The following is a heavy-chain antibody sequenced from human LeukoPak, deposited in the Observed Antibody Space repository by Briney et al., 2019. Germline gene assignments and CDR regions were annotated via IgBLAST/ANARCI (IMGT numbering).Heavy chain of an antibody. D-gene: IGHD6-19*01. J-gene: IGHJ4*02. V-gene: IGHV1-69*13. CDR2: IIPMFGIA. CDR1: GGTFSRYA. Sequence: SVKVSCKASGGTFSRYAISWVRQTPGQGLEWMGGIIPMFGIANYAQKFQGRVTITADESTSTAYMELSSLRSEDTAVYYCARDRPYTGGWRGFDYWGQGTLVTVSS. CDR3: ARDRPYTGGWRGFDY.